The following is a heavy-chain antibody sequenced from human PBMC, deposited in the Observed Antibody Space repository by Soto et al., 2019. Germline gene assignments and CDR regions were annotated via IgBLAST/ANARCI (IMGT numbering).Heavy chain of an antibody. D-gene: IGHD6-19*01. CDR1: GGSISSGGYS. CDR2: IYHSGST. CDR3: TSSSGWHSSASDS. Sequence: SETLSLTCTVSGGSISSGGYSWSWIRQPPGKGLEWIGYIYHSGSTYYNPSLKSRVTISVDRSKNQFSLKLSSVTAADTAVYYCTSSSGWHSSASDSWGQGPMVTLSS. V-gene: IGHV4-30-2*02. J-gene: IGHJ3*02.